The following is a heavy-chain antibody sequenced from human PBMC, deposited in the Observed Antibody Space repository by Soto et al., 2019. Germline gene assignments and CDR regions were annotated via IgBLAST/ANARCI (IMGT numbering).Heavy chain of an antibody. J-gene: IGHJ4*02. D-gene: IGHD3-22*01. CDR3: ARQGDDNSSGYYTRFYFDF. Sequence: SETLSLTCAVSGGSISSGGYSWSWIRQPPGKGLEWIGYIYHSGSTYYNPSLKSRVTISVDRSKNQFSLKLSSVTAADTAVYYCARQGDDNSSGYYTRFYFDFWGQGTLVTVSS. CDR1: GGSISSGGYS. CDR2: IYHSGST. V-gene: IGHV4-30-2*01.